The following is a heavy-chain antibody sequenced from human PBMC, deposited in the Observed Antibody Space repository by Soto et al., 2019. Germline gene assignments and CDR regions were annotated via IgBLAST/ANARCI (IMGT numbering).Heavy chain of an antibody. CDR2: IDWDDDK. J-gene: IGHJ4*02. CDR1: GFSLSTSGMC. V-gene: IGHV2-70*01. CDR3: ARYYYDSSGYYGIDY. Sequence: SGPTLVTPTQTLTLTCTFSGFSLSTSGMCVSWIRQPPGKALEWLALIDWDDDKYYSTSLKTRLTISKDTSKNQVVLTMTNMDPVDTATYYCARYYYDSSGYYGIDYWGQGTLVTVSS. D-gene: IGHD3-22*01.